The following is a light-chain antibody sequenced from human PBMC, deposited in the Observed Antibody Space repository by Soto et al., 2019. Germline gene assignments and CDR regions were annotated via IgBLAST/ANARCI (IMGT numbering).Light chain of an antibody. CDR1: SSNIGAGYD. V-gene: IGLV1-40*01. Sequence: QSVLTQPPSVSGAPGQRVTISCTGSSSNIGAGYDIHWYQQPPGTAPKLLIYGNNNRPSGVPDRFSGSKSGTSASLAITGLQAEDEADYYCFSYTRRDTYVFGPGTKVTVL. J-gene: IGLJ1*01. CDR2: GNN. CDR3: FSYTRRDTYV.